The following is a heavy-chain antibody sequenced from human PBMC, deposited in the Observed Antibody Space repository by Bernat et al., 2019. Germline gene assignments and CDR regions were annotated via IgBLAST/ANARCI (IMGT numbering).Heavy chain of an antibody. CDR2: ISSSSSYT. J-gene: IGHJ6*03. V-gene: IGHV3-11*05. CDR1: GFTFSDYY. Sequence: QVQLVESGGGLVKPGGSLRLSCAASGFTFSDYYMSWIRPAPGKGLDWVSYISSSSSYTNYADTVKGRFTISRDNAKNSLYLQMSSLGAEDTAVYYCARGTSTSAPYMDVGGKGTTVTVSS. CDR3: ARGTSTSAPYMDV.